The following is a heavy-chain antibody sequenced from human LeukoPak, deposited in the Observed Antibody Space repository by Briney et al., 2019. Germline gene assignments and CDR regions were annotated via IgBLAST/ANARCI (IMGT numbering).Heavy chain of an antibody. CDR2: ISSSGTGA. D-gene: IGHD1-26*01. J-gene: IGHJ4*02. CDR1: GFTFSDYY. Sequence: PGGSLRLSCAASGFTFSDYYMTWIRQAPGKGLEWISYISSSGTGAYYSDSVRGRFTISRDTAKNSLHLQMNSLRAEDTAVYYCARVRGSYSVDYWGQGTLVTVSS. V-gene: IGHV3-11*04. CDR3: ARVRGSYSVDY.